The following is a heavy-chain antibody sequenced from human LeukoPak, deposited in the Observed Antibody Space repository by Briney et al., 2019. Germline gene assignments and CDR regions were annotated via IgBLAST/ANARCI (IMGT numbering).Heavy chain of an antibody. CDR1: GYTFTCYY. D-gene: IGHD6-19*01. CDR2: INPNSGGT. J-gene: IGHJ4*02. V-gene: IGHV1-2*02. CDR3: AREGNRAGAGFNFDY. Sequence: ASVKVSCKASGYTFTCYYMHWVRQAPGQGVEWMGLINPNSGGTNYAQKFQGRVTMTRDTSISTAYMELSRLRSHETAVYYCAREGNRAGAGFNFDYWGQGTLVTVSS.